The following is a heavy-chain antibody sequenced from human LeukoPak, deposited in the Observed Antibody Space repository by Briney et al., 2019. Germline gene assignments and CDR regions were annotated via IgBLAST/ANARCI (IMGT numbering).Heavy chain of an antibody. V-gene: IGHV1-2*02. Sequence: ASVKVSCKASGYTFTSYGISWVRQAPGQGLEWMGWINPNSGGTNYAQKFQGRVTMTRDTSISTAYMELSRLRSDDTAVYYCARGEGPGDGYNYHYFDYWGQGTLVTVSS. D-gene: IGHD5-24*01. CDR3: ARGEGPGDGYNYHYFDY. CDR2: INPNSGGT. J-gene: IGHJ4*02. CDR1: GYTFTSYG.